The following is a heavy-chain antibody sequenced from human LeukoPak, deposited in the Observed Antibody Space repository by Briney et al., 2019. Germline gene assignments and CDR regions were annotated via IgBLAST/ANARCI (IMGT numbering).Heavy chain of an antibody. V-gene: IGHV4-39*01. Sequence: SETLSLTCTVSGGSISSSSYYWGWIRQPPGKGLEWIGSIYYSGSTYYNPSLKSRVTMSVDTSKNQFSLKLSSVTAADTAVYYCARPVEMATSPFDYWGQGTLVTVSS. CDR3: ARPVEMATSPFDY. D-gene: IGHD5-24*01. CDR2: IYYSGST. CDR1: GGSISSSSYY. J-gene: IGHJ4*02.